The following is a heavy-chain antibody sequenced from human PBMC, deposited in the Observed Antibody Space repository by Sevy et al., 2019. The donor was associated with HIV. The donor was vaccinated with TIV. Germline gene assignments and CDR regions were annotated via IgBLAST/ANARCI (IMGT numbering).Heavy chain of an antibody. CDR1: GFTFNTYA. V-gene: IGHV3-48*02. CDR3: ARGEGSSGQKPPNGFDP. CDR2: ISTRSNII. D-gene: IGHD6-25*01. Sequence: GGSLRLSCAASGFTFNTYAMNWVRQAPGKGLEWVSYISTRSNIIFYGDSVRGRFTISRDNAKNSLTLQMDSLRDEDTAIYYCARGEGSSGQKPPNGFDPWGQGTLVTVSS. J-gene: IGHJ5*02.